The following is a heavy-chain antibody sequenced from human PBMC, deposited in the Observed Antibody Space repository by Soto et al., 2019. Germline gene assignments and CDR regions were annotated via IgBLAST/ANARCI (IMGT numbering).Heavy chain of an antibody. Sequence: SVKVSFKASCNTFTNFGVTWVRQAPGQGLEWMGWISAYTDDPNYAQKFQGRVTMTIDTSTSTAYLDLRSLTSDDTAVYYCARVIPGAEAWFDPWGQGTLVTVSS. V-gene: IGHV1-18*01. D-gene: IGHD2-2*01. CDR1: CNTFTNFG. J-gene: IGHJ5*02. CDR3: ARVIPGAEAWFDP. CDR2: ISAYTDDP.